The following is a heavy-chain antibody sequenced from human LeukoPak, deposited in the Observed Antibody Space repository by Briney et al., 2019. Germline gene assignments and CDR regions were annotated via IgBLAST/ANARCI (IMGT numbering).Heavy chain of an antibody. V-gene: IGHV4-39*02. CDR3: AREWHDYGDYYFDY. CDR1: GGSISSSSYY. CDR2: IYYSGST. Sequence: PSETLSLTCTVSGGSISSSSYYWGWIRQPPGKGLEWIGSIYYSGSTYYNPSLKSRVTISVDTSKNQFSLKLSSVTAADTAVYYCAREWHDYGDYYFDYWGQGTLVTVSS. J-gene: IGHJ4*02. D-gene: IGHD4-17*01.